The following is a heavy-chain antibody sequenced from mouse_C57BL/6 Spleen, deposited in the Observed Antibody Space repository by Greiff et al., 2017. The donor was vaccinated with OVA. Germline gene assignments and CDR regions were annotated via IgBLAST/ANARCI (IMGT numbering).Heavy chain of an antibody. CDR1: GYAFSSSW. D-gene: IGHD2-12*01. J-gene: IGHJ1*03. CDR3: AREGVTRVPGYFDV. V-gene: IGHV1-82*01. Sequence: QVQLQQSGPELVKPGASVKISCKASGYAFSSSWMNWVKQRPGKGLEWIGRIYPGDGDTNYNGKFKGKATLTADKSSSTAYMQLSSLTSEDSAVYFCAREGVTRVPGYFDVWGTGTTVTVSS. CDR2: IYPGDGDT.